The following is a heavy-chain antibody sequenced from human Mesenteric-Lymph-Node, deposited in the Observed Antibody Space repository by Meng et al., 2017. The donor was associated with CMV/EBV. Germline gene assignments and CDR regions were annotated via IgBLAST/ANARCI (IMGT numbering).Heavy chain of an antibody. V-gene: IGHV3-23*01. CDR1: GCTFSTYA. CDR2: ISGSGSST. CDR3: AKDNGYSGSYFDY. Sequence: ASGCTFSTYAMSWVRQAPGKGLEWVSAISGSGSSTYYADSVTGRFTISRDNSKNTLYLQMNSLRAEDTAVYYCAKDNGYSGSYFDYWGQGTLVTVSS. D-gene: IGHD1-26*01. J-gene: IGHJ4*02.